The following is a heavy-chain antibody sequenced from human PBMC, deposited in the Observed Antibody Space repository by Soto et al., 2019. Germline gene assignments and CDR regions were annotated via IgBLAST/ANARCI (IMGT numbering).Heavy chain of an antibody. CDR2: ISGSGGST. J-gene: IGHJ4*02. D-gene: IGHD3-9*01. V-gene: IGHV3-23*01. CDR3: AKGGSQLRYFDWLLRN. Sequence: GGPLRLSCAASGLTCISIAVSWVPQAPGKGLEWVSAISGSGGSTYYADSVKGRFTISRDNSKNTLYLQMNSLRAEDTAVYYCAKGGSQLRYFDWLLRNWGQGTLVTVSS. CDR1: GLTCISIA.